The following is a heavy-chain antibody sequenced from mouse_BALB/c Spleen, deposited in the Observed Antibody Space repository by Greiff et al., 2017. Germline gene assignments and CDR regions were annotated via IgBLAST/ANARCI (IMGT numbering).Heavy chain of an antibody. CDR3: AREEGNYDAMDY. CDR2: IWSGGST. Sequence: VKLQQSGPGLVQPSQSLSITCTVSGFSLTSYGVHWVRQSPGKGLEWLGVIWSGGSTDYNAAFISRLSISKDNSKSQVFFKMNSLQADDTAIYYCAREEGNYDAMDYWGQGTSVTVSS. CDR1: GFSLTSYG. J-gene: IGHJ4*01. D-gene: IGHD2-1*01. V-gene: IGHV2-4-1*01.